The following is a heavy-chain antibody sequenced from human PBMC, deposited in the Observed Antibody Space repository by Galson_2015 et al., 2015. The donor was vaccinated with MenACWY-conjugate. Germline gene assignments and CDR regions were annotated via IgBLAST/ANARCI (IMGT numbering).Heavy chain of an antibody. CDR1: GYIFTNYW. V-gene: IGHV5-51*01. Sequence: QSGAEVKKSGESLTISCTGSGYIFTNYWIGWVRQMPGKGLEWMGSIYPYDSDTRYSPSFQGQVTISADKSINTAYLQWTSLKASDTAMYYCARPRGIAVRPLYFDSWGQGTLVTVSS. CDR2: IYPYDSDT. CDR3: ARPRGIAVRPLYFDS. J-gene: IGHJ4*02. D-gene: IGHD6-19*01.